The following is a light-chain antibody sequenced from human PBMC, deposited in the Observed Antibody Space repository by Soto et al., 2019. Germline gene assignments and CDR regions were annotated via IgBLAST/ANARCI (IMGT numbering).Light chain of an antibody. CDR1: QDISTY. Sequence: DIQLTQSPSFLSASIGDRVTIICRASQDISTYLAWYQQKPGKAPKLLLYATSTLQSGVPSRFSGSGSGTEFTLTISSLQPEDFATYYCQQVNSYPFTFGPGTKVDIK. V-gene: IGKV1-9*01. J-gene: IGKJ3*01. CDR2: ATS. CDR3: QQVNSYPFT.